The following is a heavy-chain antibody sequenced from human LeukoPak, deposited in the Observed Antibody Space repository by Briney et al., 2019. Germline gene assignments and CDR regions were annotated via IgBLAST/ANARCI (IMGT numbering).Heavy chain of an antibody. CDR1: GFAFSSHA. V-gene: IGHV3-23*01. Sequence: GASLRLSCAASGFAFSSHAMSWVRQAPGKGLEWVSGIGVGGGDTYYADSVRGRFTISRDNSKNTLHLQMNSLRAEDTAVYYCAKELYYYDSSGSFDYWGQGTLVAVSS. CDR3: AKELYYYDSSGSFDY. D-gene: IGHD3-22*01. J-gene: IGHJ4*02. CDR2: IGVGGGDT.